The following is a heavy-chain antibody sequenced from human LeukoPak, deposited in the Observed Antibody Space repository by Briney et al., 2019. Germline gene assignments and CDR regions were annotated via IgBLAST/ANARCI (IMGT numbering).Heavy chain of an antibody. V-gene: IGHV1-18*01. CDR1: GYTFTSYG. CDR2: ISAYNGNT. CDR3: ARDSRSKEGGRGYSGYDLHYYYYYMDV. D-gene: IGHD5-12*01. J-gene: IGHJ6*03. Sequence: GASVKVSCKASGYTFTSYGISWVRQAPGQGLEWMGWISAYNGNTNYAQKLQGRVTMTTDTSTSTAYMELRSLRSDDTAVYYCARDSRSKEGGRGYSGYDLHYYYYYMDVWGKGTTVTISS.